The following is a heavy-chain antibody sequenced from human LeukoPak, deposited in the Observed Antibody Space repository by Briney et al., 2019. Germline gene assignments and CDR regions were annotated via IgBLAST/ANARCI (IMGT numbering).Heavy chain of an antibody. D-gene: IGHD3-9*01. J-gene: IGHJ5*02. V-gene: IGHV4-4*07. Sequence: SETLSLTCTVSGGSISSYYWSWIRQPAGKGLEWIGRISTSGSTNYNPSLKSRVTMSVDTSKNQFSLKLSSVTAADTAVYYCARDDYDILTGYYWFDPWGQGTLVTVSS. CDR1: GGSISSYY. CDR3: ARDDYDILTGYYWFDP. CDR2: ISTSGST.